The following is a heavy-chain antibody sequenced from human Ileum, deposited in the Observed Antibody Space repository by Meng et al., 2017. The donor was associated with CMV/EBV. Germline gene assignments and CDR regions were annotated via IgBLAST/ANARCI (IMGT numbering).Heavy chain of an antibody. V-gene: IGHV1-2*02. CDR3: ARVVIAVAGVVYYFDS. Sequence: ASVKVSCKASGYTFTGYYIHWVRQAPGQGLEWMGWINPNSGVTIYAQKFQGRVTMTRDTSISTAYMGMSGLRSDDTAVYYCARVVIAVAGVVYYFDSWGQGTLVTVS. J-gene: IGHJ4*02. CDR2: INPNSGVT. D-gene: IGHD6-19*01. CDR1: GYTFTGYY.